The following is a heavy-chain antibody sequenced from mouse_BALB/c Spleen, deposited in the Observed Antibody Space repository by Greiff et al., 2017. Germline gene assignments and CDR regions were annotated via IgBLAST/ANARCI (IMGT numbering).Heavy chain of an antibody. J-gene: IGHJ4*01. CDR3: ARGPGSLYAMDY. CDR2: IWGDRST. V-gene: IGHV2-6-7*01. D-gene: IGHD1-1*01. Sequence: QVQLKESGPGLVAPSQSLSITCTVSGFSLTGYGVNWVRQPPGKGLEWLGMIWGDRSTDYNSALKSRLSISKDNSKSQVFLKMNSLQTDDTARYYCARGPGSLYAMDYWGQGTSVTVSS. CDR1: GFSLTGYG.